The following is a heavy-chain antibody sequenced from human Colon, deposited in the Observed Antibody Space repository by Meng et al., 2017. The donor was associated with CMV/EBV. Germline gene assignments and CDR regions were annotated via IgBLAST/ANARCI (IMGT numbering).Heavy chain of an antibody. CDR1: DGSITSGGYY. D-gene: IGHD3-22*01. J-gene: IGHJ4*02. CDR2: IYYTGST. V-gene: IGHV4-30-4*01. Sequence: SDGSITSGGYYWSWVRQPPGKGLEWIGYIYYTGSTHYNPSLKSRLTISVETPKNQFSLRLTSVTAADTAVYFCASLYYQSSGYLLDNWGQGTLVTVSS. CDR3: ASLYYQSSGYLLDN.